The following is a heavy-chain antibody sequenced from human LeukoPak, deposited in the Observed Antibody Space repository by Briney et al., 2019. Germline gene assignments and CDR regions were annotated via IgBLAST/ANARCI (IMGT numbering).Heavy chain of an antibody. V-gene: IGHV1-18*01. J-gene: IGHJ4*02. CDR1: GYTFSNFG. D-gene: IGHD2-2*02. CDR3: ARTCSSSSCYMVH. Sequence: GASVKVSSKASGYTFSNFGITWVRHGPGQGREWMGWISVYNGNTNYAQTPQGRVTLTTDTSTSTAYMELRSLRFDDTALYYCARTCSSSSCYMVHWGQGTLVTVSS. CDR2: ISVYNGNT.